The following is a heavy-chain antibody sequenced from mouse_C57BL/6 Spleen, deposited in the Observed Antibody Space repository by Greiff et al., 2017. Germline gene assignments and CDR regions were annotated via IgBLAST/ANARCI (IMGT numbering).Heavy chain of an antibody. CDR2: ISNLAYSI. CDR3: ARLPNWEDYAMDY. CDR1: GFTFSDYG. Sequence: VQLVESGGGLVQPGGSLKLSCAASGFTFSDYGMAWVRQAPRKGPEWVAFISNLAYSIYYADTVTGRFTISRENAKNTLYLEMSSLRSEDTAMYSCARLPNWEDYAMDYWGQGTSVTVSS. V-gene: IGHV5-15*01. D-gene: IGHD4-1*02. J-gene: IGHJ4*01.